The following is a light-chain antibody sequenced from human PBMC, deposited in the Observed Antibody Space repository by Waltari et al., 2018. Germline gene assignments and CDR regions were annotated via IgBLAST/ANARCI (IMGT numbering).Light chain of an antibody. V-gene: IGLV2-14*01. Sequence: QSALTQPASVSGSPGQSITISCSGTDSDVGAYDFVSWYQQHPGKAPHLIIYEVSNRPSGISNRFSASKSGHPAALTISGLQAEDEADYYCSSYTTSSAPGVFGTGTRVTVL. CDR3: SSYTTSSAPGV. CDR2: EVS. J-gene: IGLJ1*01. CDR1: DSDVGAYDF.